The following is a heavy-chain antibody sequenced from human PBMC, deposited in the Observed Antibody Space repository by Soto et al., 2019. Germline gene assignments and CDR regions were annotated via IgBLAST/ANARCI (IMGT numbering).Heavy chain of an antibody. D-gene: IGHD6-13*01. V-gene: IGHV3-23*01. J-gene: IGHJ4*02. CDR3: AKVDVSTAGSFDY. CDR2: ISGGGGIT. Sequence: GGSLRLSCAASGFTFSSYAMNWVRQAPGKGLEWVSSISGGGGITYYADSVRGRFTISRDTSKNTLYLQMNSLRAEDTAVYLCAKVDVSTAGSFDYWGQGALVTVSS. CDR1: GFTFSSYA.